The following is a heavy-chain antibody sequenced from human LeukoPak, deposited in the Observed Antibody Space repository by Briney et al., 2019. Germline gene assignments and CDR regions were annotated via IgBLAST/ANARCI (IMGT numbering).Heavy chain of an antibody. J-gene: IGHJ3*02. CDR2: IYSGGST. CDR1: GFTVSSNY. Sequence: PGGSLRLSCAASGFTVSSNYMSWVRQAPGKGLEWVSVIYSGGSTYYADSVKGRFTISRHNSKNTPYLQMNSLRAEDTAVYYCARERNYLRNAFDIWGQGTMVTVSS. D-gene: IGHD1-7*01. CDR3: ARERNYLRNAFDI. V-gene: IGHV3-53*04.